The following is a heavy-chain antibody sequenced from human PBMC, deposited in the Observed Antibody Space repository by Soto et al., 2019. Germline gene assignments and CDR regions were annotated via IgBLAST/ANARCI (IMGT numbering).Heavy chain of an antibody. CDR2: ISPYKGNT. CDR3: ARDLDGSGSYYTDY. V-gene: IGHV1-18*01. Sequence: QVQLVQSGAEVKKPGASVKVSCKASGYTFPNYGISWVRQAPGQGFEWMGWISPYKGNTNYAQKLQGRVTMTTDTSTSTAYMELRSLRSDDTAIYYWARDLDGSGSYYTDYWGQGTLVTVSS. J-gene: IGHJ4*02. CDR1: GYTFPNYG. D-gene: IGHD3-10*01.